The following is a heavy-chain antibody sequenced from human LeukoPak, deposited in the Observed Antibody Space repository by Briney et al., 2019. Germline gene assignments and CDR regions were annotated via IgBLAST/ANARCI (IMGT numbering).Heavy chain of an antibody. J-gene: IGHJ4*02. V-gene: IGHV3-7*03. D-gene: IGHD6-13*01. Sequence: GGSLRLSCVASGFSFNNYRMTWVRQAPGKGLEWVANMKQDGSEKQYVDSVKGRFAISRDNAKKSLYLQINTLRAEDTAVYYCARGPHTAATSYWGQGTLVTVSS. CDR3: ARGPHTAATSY. CDR2: MKQDGSEK. CDR1: GFSFNNYR.